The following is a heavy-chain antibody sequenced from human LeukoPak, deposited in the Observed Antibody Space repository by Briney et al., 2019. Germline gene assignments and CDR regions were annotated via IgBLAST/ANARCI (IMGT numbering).Heavy chain of an antibody. CDR3: AREGLGEDSSGYYANFDY. D-gene: IGHD3-22*01. Sequence: GGSPRLSCAASGFTFSSYAMHWVRQAPGKGLEWVAVISYDGSNKYYADSVKGRFPISRDNSKNTLYLQMNSLRAEDTAVYYCAREGLGEDSSGYYANFDYWGQGTLVTVSS. J-gene: IGHJ4*02. CDR2: ISYDGSNK. V-gene: IGHV3-30-3*01. CDR1: GFTFSSYA.